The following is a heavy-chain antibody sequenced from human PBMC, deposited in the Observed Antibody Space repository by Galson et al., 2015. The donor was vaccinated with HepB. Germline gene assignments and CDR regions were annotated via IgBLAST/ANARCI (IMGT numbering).Heavy chain of an antibody. V-gene: IGHV3-48*04. Sequence: SLRLSCAASDFSFSSYSFNWVRQAPGKGLQWISYISSGGESIYYADSVKGRFAISRDNAKNSLYLQMNSLRADDTAVYYCAREGLSFDYWGQGTLVTVSS. CDR2: ISSGGESI. CDR3: AREGLSFDY. CDR1: DFSFSSYS. J-gene: IGHJ4*02. D-gene: IGHD2-2*01.